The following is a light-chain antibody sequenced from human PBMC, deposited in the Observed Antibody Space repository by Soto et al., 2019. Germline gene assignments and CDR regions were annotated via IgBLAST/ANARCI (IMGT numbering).Light chain of an antibody. V-gene: IGKV3-15*01. CDR1: QSVRSN. Sequence: EIVMTQSPATLSVSPGERATLACRASQSVRSNLAWYQQKPGQAPRLLIYGASTRATGIPARFSGSGSVTEFTLTISSLQSEDFAVYYCQQYNNWPPRYTFGQGTKLEIK. CDR3: QQYNNWPPRYT. J-gene: IGKJ2*01. CDR2: GAS.